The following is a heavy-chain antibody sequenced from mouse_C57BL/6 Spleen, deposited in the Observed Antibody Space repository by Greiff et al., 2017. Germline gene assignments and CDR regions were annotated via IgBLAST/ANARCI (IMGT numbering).Heavy chain of an antibody. Sequence: VQLQQPGAELVKPGASVKLSCKASGYTFTSYWMHWVKQRPGQGLAWIGMIHPNSGSTNYNEKFKSKATLTVDKSSSTAYMQLSSLTSEDSAVYYCARWTAQATGWFAYWGQGTLVTVSA. CDR2: IHPNSGST. V-gene: IGHV1-64*01. CDR1: GYTFTSYW. J-gene: IGHJ3*01. CDR3: ARWTAQATGWFAY. D-gene: IGHD3-2*02.